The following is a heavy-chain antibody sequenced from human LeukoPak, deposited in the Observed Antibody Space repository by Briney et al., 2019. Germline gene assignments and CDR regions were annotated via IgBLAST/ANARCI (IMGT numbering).Heavy chain of an antibody. V-gene: IGHV3-74*01. Sequence: GESLKISCAASGFTFSSYWMHWVRQVPGKGLVWVARINPGGSSITYADSVKGRFTISRDNAKNTLYLQMDSLRAEDTGVYYCARSNQADDYWGQGTLVTVSS. CDR2: INPGGSSI. CDR1: GFTFSSYW. CDR3: ARSNQADDY. D-gene: IGHD1-14*01. J-gene: IGHJ4*02.